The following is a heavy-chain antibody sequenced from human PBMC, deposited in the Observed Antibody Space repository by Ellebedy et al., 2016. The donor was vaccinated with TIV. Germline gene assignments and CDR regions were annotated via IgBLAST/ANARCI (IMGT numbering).Heavy chain of an antibody. Sequence: MPSETLSLTCSVSGDSLTNNNWWTWVRQSPDKGLEWIGEIFHGGRPKYHPSLRTRVTMFMDKSNNQFSLRLSSVTAADTARYYCARRIFFYSDNSGRRGDSSYYGLDVWGPGTTVTVSS. CDR2: IFHGGRP. D-gene: IGHD3-22*01. V-gene: IGHV4-4*02. CDR1: GDSLTNNNW. CDR3: ARRIFFYSDNSGRRGDSSYYGLDV. J-gene: IGHJ6*02.